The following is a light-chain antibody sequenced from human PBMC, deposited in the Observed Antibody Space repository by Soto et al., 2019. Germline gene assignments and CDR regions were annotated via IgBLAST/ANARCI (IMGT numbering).Light chain of an antibody. CDR1: RGISSY. CDR2: AAS. V-gene: IGKV1-9*01. Sequence: EIKLPQSPYFLSASVGDRVTMTCLASRGISSYLAWYQQKPGKAPKLLIYAASTLHTGVPSRFSGSGSGTEFTLTISMLQPEDCATDFCKRLTSDLIAFGQGTRLEIK. CDR3: KRLTSDLIA. J-gene: IGKJ5*01.